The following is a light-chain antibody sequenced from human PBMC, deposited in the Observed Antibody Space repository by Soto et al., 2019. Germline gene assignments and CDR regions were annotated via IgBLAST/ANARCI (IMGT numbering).Light chain of an antibody. CDR1: QSVSSY. Sequence: EIVLTQSPATLSLSPGERATLSCRASQSVSSYLAWYQQKPGQAPRLLIYDASSRATGIPARFSGSVSVTDFTLTISTLEPEDFAVYYCQQRSNWPPTFGGGTKVDIK. J-gene: IGKJ4*01. CDR2: DAS. CDR3: QQRSNWPPT. V-gene: IGKV3-11*01.